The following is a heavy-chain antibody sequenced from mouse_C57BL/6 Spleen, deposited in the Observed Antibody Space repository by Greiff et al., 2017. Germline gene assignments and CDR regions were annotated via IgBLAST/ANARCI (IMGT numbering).Heavy chain of an antibody. V-gene: IGHV14-1*01. CDR3: TLYDYHYYAMDY. J-gene: IGHJ4*01. D-gene: IGHD2-4*01. Sequence: EVQVVESGAELVRPGASVKLSCTASGFNIKDYYMHWVKQRPEQGLEWIGRIDPEDGDTEYAPKFQGKATMTADTSSNTAYLQLSSLTSEDTAVYYCTLYDYHYYAMDYWGQGTSVTVSS. CDR1: GFNIKDYY. CDR2: IDPEDGDT.